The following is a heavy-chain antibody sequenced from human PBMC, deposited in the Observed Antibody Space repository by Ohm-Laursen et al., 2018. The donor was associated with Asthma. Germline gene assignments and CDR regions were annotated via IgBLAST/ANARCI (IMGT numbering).Heavy chain of an antibody. CDR1: GFTFSSYG. CDR2: ISYDGSNK. D-gene: IGHD1-1*01. Sequence: SLRLSCTASGFTFSSYGMHWVRQAPGKGLEWVAVISYDGSNKYYADSVKGRFTISRDNSKNTLYLQMNSLRAEDTAVYYCAEEHGTTSFDYWGQGTLVTVSS. CDR3: AEEHGTTSFDY. V-gene: IGHV3-30*18. J-gene: IGHJ4*02.